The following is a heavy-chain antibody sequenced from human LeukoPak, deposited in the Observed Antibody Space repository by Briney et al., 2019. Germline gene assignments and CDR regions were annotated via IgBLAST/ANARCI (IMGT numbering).Heavy chain of an antibody. CDR2: IYYSGST. J-gene: IGHJ4*02. CDR3: ARDRPGGSSLDY. V-gene: IGHV4-59*01. D-gene: IGHD6-13*01. Sequence: PSETLSLTCTVSGVSISSYYWSWIRQPPGKGLEWIGYIYYSGSTNYNPSLKSRVTISVDTSKNQYSLKLSSVTAADTAVYYCARDRPGGSSLDYWGQGILVTVSS. CDR1: GVSISSYY.